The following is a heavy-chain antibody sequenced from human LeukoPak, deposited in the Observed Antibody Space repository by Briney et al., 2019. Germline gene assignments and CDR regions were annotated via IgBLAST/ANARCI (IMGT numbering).Heavy chain of an antibody. D-gene: IGHD3-3*01. CDR3: ARDRLRFLPWDWFDP. J-gene: IGHJ5*02. V-gene: IGHV1-18*01. CDR2: ISAYNGNT. Sequence: ASVTVSCKASGYTFTSYGLSWVRQAPGQGLEWMGWISAYNGNTNYAQNFQGRVTMTTDTSTSTAYMELRSLRSDDTAVYYCARDRLRFLPWDWFDPWGQGTLVTVSS. CDR1: GYTFTSYG.